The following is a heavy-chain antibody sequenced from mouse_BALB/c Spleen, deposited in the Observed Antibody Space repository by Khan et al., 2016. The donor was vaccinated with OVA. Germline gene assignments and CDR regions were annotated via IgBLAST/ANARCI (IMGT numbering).Heavy chain of an antibody. J-gene: IGHJ3*01. V-gene: IGHV1S136*01. CDR1: GYTFTSYV. Sequence: EVQLQQSGPELVKPGASVKMSCKASGYTFTSYVMHWVKQKPGLGLEWIGYIYPFNDDTKYNEKFKGKATLTSDKSSSTAYMELRSLTSEDSAVYYCAPVGNYYVSFAYWGQGTLVTVSA. D-gene: IGHD1-1*01. CDR2: IYPFNDDT. CDR3: APVGNYYVSFAY.